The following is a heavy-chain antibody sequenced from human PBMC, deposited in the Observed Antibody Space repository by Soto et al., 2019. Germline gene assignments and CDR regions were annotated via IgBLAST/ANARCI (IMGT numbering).Heavy chain of an antibody. CDR1: GYTLTELS. Sequence: ASVKVSCKVSGYTLTELSMHWVRQAPGKGLEWMGGFDPEDGETIYAQKFQGRVTMTEDTSTDTAYMELSSLRSEDTAVYYCATQSGYSGYDDYYYYGMDVWGQGTTVTSP. D-gene: IGHD5-12*01. CDR3: ATQSGYSGYDDYYYYGMDV. J-gene: IGHJ6*02. CDR2: FDPEDGET. V-gene: IGHV1-24*01.